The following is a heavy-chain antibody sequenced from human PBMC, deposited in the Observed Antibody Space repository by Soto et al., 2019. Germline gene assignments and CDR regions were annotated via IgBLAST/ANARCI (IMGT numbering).Heavy chain of an antibody. J-gene: IGHJ6*02. D-gene: IGHD3-3*01. CDR1: GFAFRDYE. CDR3: ARARSFSYFTIFGVVRVNYGMDV. V-gene: IGHV3-48*03. Sequence: GESMKIWCIGAGFAFRDYEMNWVRQAPGKGLEWVAYISSGAFTIYYADSVRGRFTVSRDNAKNSLYLQMNSLRSEDTAVYYCARARSFSYFTIFGVVRVNYGMDVWGQGTTVTVSS. CDR2: ISSGAFTI.